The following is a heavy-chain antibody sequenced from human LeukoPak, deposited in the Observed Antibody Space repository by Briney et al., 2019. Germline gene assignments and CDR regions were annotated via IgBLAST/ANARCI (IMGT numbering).Heavy chain of an antibody. CDR2: NYYSGST. V-gene: IGHV4-39*01. CDR1: GVSISSSRYY. Sequence: PSETLSLTCTVSGVSISSSRYYWGWIRQPPGKGLEWIVRNYYSGSTYYNPSLNSRVTISVDTSKNQFSLKLSSVTAADTAVYYCAREFDYWGQGTLVTVSS. J-gene: IGHJ4*02. CDR3: AREFDY.